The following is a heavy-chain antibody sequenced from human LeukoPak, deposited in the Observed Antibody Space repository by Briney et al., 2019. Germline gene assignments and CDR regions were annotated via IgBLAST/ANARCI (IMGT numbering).Heavy chain of an antibody. CDR3: AADGTD. Sequence: SVKVSCKASGGTFNSYAINWVRQAPGQGLEWMGGIIPRLGTTKYIEKFQGRITITTDESTTTAYMELTSLRPEDTAVYYCAADGTDWGQGTLVTVSS. CDR1: GGTFNSYA. V-gene: IGHV1-69*05. CDR2: IIPRLGTT. J-gene: IGHJ4*02.